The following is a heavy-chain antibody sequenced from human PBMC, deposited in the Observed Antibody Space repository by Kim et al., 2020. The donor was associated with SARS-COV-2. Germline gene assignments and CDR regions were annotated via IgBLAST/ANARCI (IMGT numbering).Heavy chain of an antibody. CDR3: ARLMGSYRSHWYGPADY. V-gene: IGHV3-21*01. CDR1: VFTFSDYP. Sequence: GGSLRLSCAASVFTFSDYPVTWVRQAPGKGLEWVSSLTTTPTYIHYADSVKGRFTISRYNAKNSLLLHMSSLRAEDTAVYYCARLMGSYRSHWYGPADYWDQGTLVTVSS. J-gene: IGHJ4*02. CDR2: LTTTPTYI. D-gene: IGHD6-13*01.